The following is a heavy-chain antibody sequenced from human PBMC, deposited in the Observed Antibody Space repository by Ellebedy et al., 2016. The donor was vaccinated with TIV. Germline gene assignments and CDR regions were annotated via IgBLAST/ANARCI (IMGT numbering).Heavy chain of an antibody. Sequence: SETLSLXCTVSGCSISSYYWSWIRQPAGKGLEWIGRIYTSGSTNYNPSLKSRVTMSVDTSKNQFSLKLSSVTAADTAVYYCARDDIVVVPAAPFYYYYMDVWGKGTTVTVSS. CDR3: ARDDIVVVPAAPFYYYYMDV. J-gene: IGHJ6*03. CDR1: GCSISSYY. V-gene: IGHV4-4*07. CDR2: IYTSGST. D-gene: IGHD2-2*01.